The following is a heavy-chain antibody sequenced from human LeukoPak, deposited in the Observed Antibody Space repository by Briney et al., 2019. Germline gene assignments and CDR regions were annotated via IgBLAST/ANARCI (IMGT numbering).Heavy chain of an antibody. V-gene: IGHV3-30-3*01. CDR2: ISYDGSNK. CDR1: GFTFSNAW. Sequence: PGGSLRLSCAASGFTFSNAWMSWVRQAPGKGLEWVAVISYDGSNKYYADSVKGRFTISRDNSKNTLYLQMNSLRAEDTAVYYCARETIDSGSYSLDGPFDYWGQGTLVTVSS. D-gene: IGHD1-26*01. CDR3: ARETIDSGSYSLDGPFDY. J-gene: IGHJ4*02.